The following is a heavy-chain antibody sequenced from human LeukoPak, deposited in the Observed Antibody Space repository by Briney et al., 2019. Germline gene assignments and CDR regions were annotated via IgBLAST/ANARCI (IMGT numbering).Heavy chain of an antibody. J-gene: IGHJ2*01. CDR3: AREPDVYGSWYFDL. D-gene: IGHD2-8*01. V-gene: IGHV3-13*01. CDR2: INVAGNT. Sequence: GGFMSLSCAASGFTLSSHEVHWVRPVAGKGLEWISAINVAGNTYYSDTVKGRFSVSRDNAKNSVYLQMTRLRAGYTAVYHFAREPDVYGSWYFDLWGRGTQVTVSS. CDR1: GFTLSSHE.